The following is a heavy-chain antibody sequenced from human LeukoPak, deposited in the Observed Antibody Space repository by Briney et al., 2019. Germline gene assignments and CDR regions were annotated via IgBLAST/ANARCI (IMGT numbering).Heavy chain of an antibody. CDR1: GGSISSSNYY. CDR3: ARTSVDTTLVFDY. D-gene: IGHD5-18*01. CDR2: IYYSGST. V-gene: IGHV4-39*01. Sequence: KPSETLSLTCTVPGGSISSSNYYWGWIRQPPGKGLEWIGIIYYSGSTYYNPSLKSRVTISVHTSKNQFSLNLSSVTAADSAVYYCARTSVDTTLVFDYWGQGILVTVSS. J-gene: IGHJ4*02.